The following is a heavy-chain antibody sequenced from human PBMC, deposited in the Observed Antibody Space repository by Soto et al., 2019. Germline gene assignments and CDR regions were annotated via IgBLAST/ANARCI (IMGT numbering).Heavy chain of an antibody. D-gene: IGHD3-22*01. CDR2: ISYDGSNK. J-gene: IGHJ4*02. CDR3: AKDQWAYYYDSSGYFGY. CDR1: GFTFSSYG. V-gene: IGHV3-30*18. Sequence: QVQLVESGGGVVQPGRSLRLSCAASGFTFSSYGMHWVRQAPGKGLEWVAVISYDGSNKYYADSVKGRFTISKDNSKKTRYLQMNSLRAEDTAVYYCAKDQWAYYYDSSGYFGYWGQGTLVTVSS.